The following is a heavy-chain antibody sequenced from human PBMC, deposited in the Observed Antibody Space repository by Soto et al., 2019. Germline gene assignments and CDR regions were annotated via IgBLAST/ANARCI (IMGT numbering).Heavy chain of an antibody. V-gene: IGHV1-58*01. J-gene: IGHJ6*02. D-gene: IGHD3-3*01. CDR3: AADRLTIFGVVDYYYGMDV. Sequence: ASVQFSCEAAGFTFTCSAVQWGRQARGQRLEWIGWIGVGIGNTNYAQKFHERVTITRDMSTSTAYMELSSLRSEDTAVYYCAADRLTIFGVVDYYYGMDVWGQGTTVTVSS. CDR1: GFTFTCSA. CDR2: IGVGIGNT.